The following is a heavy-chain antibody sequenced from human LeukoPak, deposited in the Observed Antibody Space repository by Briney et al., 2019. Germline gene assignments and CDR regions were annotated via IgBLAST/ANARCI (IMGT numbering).Heavy chain of an antibody. Sequence: PSETLSLTCAVYGGSFSGYYWSWIRQPPGKGLEWIGEINHSGSTNYNPSLKSRVTISVDTSKNQFSLKLNSVTAADTAVYYCARGGGYCSGGSCSELDYWGQGTLVTVSS. CDR1: GGSFSGYY. CDR2: INHSGST. V-gene: IGHV4-34*01. J-gene: IGHJ4*02. CDR3: ARGGGYCSGGSCSELDY. D-gene: IGHD2-15*01.